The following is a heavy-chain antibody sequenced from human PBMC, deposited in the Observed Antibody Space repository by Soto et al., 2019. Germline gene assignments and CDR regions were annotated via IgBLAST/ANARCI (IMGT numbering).Heavy chain of an antibody. D-gene: IGHD4-4*01. CDR2: ITSDTTYI. CDR1: GFIFNSYS. Sequence: EVQLVETGGGLVEPGGSLRVSCAASGFIFNSYSMAWVRQAPGKGLEWVSSITSDTTYIFYADSVKGRFTISRDTAKNSLYLQMSSLRAEDTAVYYCVRNSSRFDYWGHGVLVTVSS. J-gene: IGHJ4*01. CDR3: VRNSSRFDY. V-gene: IGHV3-21*01.